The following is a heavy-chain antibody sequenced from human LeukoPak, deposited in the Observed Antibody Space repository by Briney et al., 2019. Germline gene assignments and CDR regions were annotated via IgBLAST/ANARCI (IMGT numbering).Heavy chain of an antibody. CDR2: ISAYNGNT. Sequence: ASVKVSCKASGYTFTSYGISWVRQAPGQGLEWMGWISAYNGNTNYAQKPQGRVTMTTDTSTSTAYMELRSLRSDDTAVYYCAVYRSGTTIFLPPDYWGQGALVTVSS. V-gene: IGHV1-18*01. D-gene: IGHD3-9*01. CDR1: GYTFTSYG. J-gene: IGHJ4*02. CDR3: AVYRSGTTIFLPPDY.